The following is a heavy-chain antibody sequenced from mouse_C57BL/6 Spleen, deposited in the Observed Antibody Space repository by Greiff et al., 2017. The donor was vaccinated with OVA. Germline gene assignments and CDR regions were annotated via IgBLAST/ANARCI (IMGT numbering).Heavy chain of an antibody. V-gene: IGHV5-17*01. J-gene: IGHJ4*01. CDR1: GFTFSDYG. Sequence: EVKVVESGGGLVKPGGSLKLSCAASGFTFSDYGMHWVRQAPEKGLEWVAYISSGSSTIYYADTVKGRFTISRDNAKNTLFLQMTSLRSEDTAMYYCARPFITTVVAYYYAMDYWGQGTSVTVSS. CDR2: ISSGSSTI. D-gene: IGHD1-1*01. CDR3: ARPFITTVVAYYYAMDY.